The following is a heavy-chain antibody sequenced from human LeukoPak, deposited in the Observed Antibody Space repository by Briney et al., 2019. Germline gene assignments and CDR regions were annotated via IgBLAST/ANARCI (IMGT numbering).Heavy chain of an antibody. CDR1: GGTFSSYA. CDR3: AREGDYVWGSYLFAPTRGYFDY. V-gene: IGHV1-69*01. D-gene: IGHD3-16*02. J-gene: IGHJ4*02. CDR2: IIPIFGTA. Sequence: SVKVSCKASGGTFSSYAISWVRQAPGQGLEWMGGIIPIFGTANYAQKFQGRVTITADESTSTAYMELSSLRSEDTAVYYCAREGDYVWGSYLFAPTRGYFDYWGQGTLVTVSS.